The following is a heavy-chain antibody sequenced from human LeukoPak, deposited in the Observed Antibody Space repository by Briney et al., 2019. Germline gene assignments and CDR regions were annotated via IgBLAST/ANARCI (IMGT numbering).Heavy chain of an antibody. J-gene: IGHJ4*02. CDR1: GYTFTDYY. Sequence: ASVKVSCKASGYTFTDYYLHWVRQAPRQGLEWMGWIHPNSGGTTYAQKFQGRVTMTRDTSISTAYMELSRLTSDDTAVYYCTREDYWGQGTLVTVSS. CDR3: TREDY. CDR2: IHPNSGGT. V-gene: IGHV1-2*02.